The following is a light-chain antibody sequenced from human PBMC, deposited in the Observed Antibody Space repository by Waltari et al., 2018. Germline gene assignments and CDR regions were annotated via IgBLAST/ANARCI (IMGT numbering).Light chain of an antibody. CDR2: GAS. Sequence: EIVMTQSTATLSVSPGERPTLPCRASQSVSSNFAWYQQKPGQAPRLLIYGASTRATGIPARFSGSGSGTEFTLTISSLQSEDFAVYYCQQYNNWPRTFGQGTKVEIK. CDR3: QQYNNWPRT. J-gene: IGKJ1*01. CDR1: QSVSSN. V-gene: IGKV3-15*01.